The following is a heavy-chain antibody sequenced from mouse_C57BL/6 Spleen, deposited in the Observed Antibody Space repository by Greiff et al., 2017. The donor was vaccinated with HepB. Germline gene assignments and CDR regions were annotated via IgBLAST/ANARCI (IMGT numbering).Heavy chain of an antibody. J-gene: IGHJ4*01. CDR2: IDPENGDT. CDR3: TTGTVVAPDAMDY. Sequence: VQLQQSGAELVRPGASVKLSCTASGFNIKDAYMHWVKQRPEQGLEWIGWIDPENGDTEYASKFQGKATITADTSSNTAYLQLSSLTSEDTAVYYCTTGTVVAPDAMDYWGQGTSVTVSS. V-gene: IGHV14-4*01. CDR1: GFNIKDAY. D-gene: IGHD1-1*01.